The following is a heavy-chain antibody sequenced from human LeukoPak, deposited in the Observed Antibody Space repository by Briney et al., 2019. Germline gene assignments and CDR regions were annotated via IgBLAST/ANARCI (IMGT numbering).Heavy chain of an antibody. Sequence: PGGSLRLSCAASGFTFTMFGMNWVRQAPGKGLEWVSSISSSSSYIYYADSVKGRFTISRDNAKNSLYLQMNSLRAEDTAVYYCARIANFWSGYLSWGQGTLVTVSS. J-gene: IGHJ5*02. CDR2: ISSSSSYI. V-gene: IGHV3-21*01. CDR3: ARIANFWSGYLS. D-gene: IGHD3-3*01. CDR1: GFTFTMFG.